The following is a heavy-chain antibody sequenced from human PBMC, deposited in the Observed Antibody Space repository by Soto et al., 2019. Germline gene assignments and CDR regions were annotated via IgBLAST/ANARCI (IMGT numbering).Heavy chain of an antibody. CDR2: IIPIFGTA. J-gene: IGHJ6*02. D-gene: IGHD3-3*01. V-gene: IGHV1-69*01. Sequence: QVQLVQSGAEVQKPGSSVKVSCKASGGTFSSYAISWVRQAPGQGLEWMGGIIPIFGTANYAQKFQGRVTITADESRSTAYMDLSSLSSEDTGVYYCARGSESGRPGGALYGMEVWGRGTTVTVSS. CDR1: GGTFSSYA. CDR3: ARGSESGRPGGALYGMEV.